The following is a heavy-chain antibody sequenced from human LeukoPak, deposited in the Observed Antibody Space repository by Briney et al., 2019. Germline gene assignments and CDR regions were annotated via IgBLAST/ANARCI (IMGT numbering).Heavy chain of an antibody. CDR3: AGLPYSSSWYKDYYYYMDV. CDR1: DDSITIYY. V-gene: IGHV4-59*01. Sequence: SETLSLTCTVSDDSITIYYWSWIRQPPGKGLEWIGYIDHTGITNYNPSLNSRVTISRDTSKNHFSLELSSVTAADTAVYYCAGLPYSSSWYKDYYYYMDVWGKGTTVTISS. CDR2: IDHTGIT. J-gene: IGHJ6*03. D-gene: IGHD6-13*01.